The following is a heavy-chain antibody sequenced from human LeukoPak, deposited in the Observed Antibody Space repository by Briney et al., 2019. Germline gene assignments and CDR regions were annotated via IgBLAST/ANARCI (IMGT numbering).Heavy chain of an antibody. CDR3: ARHITGFGVVTRHYMDV. CDR2: IYYTGST. D-gene: IGHD3-3*01. Sequence: PSETLSLTCTVSGGSISSYYWSWIRQPPGKGLEWIGDIYYTGSTNYNPSLKSRVTISVDTSKNQFSLKLSSVTAADTAVYYCARHITGFGVVTRHYMDVWGKGTTVTVSS. CDR1: GGSISSYY. V-gene: IGHV4-59*08. J-gene: IGHJ6*03.